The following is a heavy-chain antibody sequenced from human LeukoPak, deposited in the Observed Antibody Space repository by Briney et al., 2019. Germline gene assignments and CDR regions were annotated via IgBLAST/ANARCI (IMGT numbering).Heavy chain of an antibody. CDR3: ARVRQQLVPRYFDY. J-gene: IGHJ4*02. D-gene: IGHD6-13*01. CDR2: INHSGST. CDR1: GGSTSSYY. V-gene: IGHV4-34*01. Sequence: SETLSLTCTVSGGSTSSYYWSWIRQPPGKGLEWIGEINHSGSTNYNPSLKSRVTISVDTSKNQFSLKLSSVTAADTAVYYCARVRQQLVPRYFDYWGQGTLVTVSS.